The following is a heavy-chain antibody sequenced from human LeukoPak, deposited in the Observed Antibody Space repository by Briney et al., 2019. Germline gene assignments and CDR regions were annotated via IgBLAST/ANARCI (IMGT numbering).Heavy chain of an antibody. D-gene: IGHD3-9*01. CDR1: GGSITNYY. J-gene: IGHJ3*02. CDR3: ASRTYYDILTGPYAFDI. V-gene: IGHV4-59*08. CDR2: IYHSGRT. Sequence: PSETLSLTCAVSGGSITNYYWNWIRQPPGEGLEWIGYIYHSGRTNYNPSLQSRVTISLDTSKNQFSLKLSSVTAADTAVYYCASRTYYDILTGPYAFDIWGQGTMVTVSS.